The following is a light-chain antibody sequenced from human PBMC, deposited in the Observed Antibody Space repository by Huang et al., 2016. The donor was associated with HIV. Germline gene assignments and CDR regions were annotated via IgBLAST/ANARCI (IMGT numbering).Light chain of an antibody. Sequence: EIVLTQSPATLSLSPGERATLSCRASQSVSSYLAWYQQKPGQAPRLLIYDASSRATGIPPRFSGSGSGTDFTLTISSLEPEDFAVYYCQQRSNWPPLTFGGGTNVEIK. V-gene: IGKV3-11*01. CDR1: QSVSSY. J-gene: IGKJ4*01. CDR2: DAS. CDR3: QQRSNWPPLT.